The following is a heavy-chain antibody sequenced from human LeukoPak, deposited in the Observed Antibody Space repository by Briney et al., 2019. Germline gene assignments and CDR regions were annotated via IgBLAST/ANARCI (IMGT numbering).Heavy chain of an antibody. J-gene: IGHJ4*02. CDR2: IIPIFGTA. CDR3: ARENYYDGSGSPSASAPVDH. D-gene: IGHD3-22*01. V-gene: IGHV1-69*13. Sequence: ASVKVSCKASGGTFSSYAISWVRQAPGQGLEWMGGIIPIFGTANYAQKFQGRVTITADESTSTAYMELRGLRSDDTAVYYCARENYYDGSGSPSASAPVDHWGQGTLVTVSS. CDR1: GGTFSSYA.